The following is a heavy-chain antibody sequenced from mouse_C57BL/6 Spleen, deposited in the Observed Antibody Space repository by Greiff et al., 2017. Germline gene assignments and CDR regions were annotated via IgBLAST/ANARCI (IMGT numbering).Heavy chain of an antibody. CDR2: ISDGGSYT. Sequence: EVMLVESGGGLVKPGGSLKLSCAASGFTFSSYAMSWVRQTPEKRLEWVATISDGGSYTYYPDNVKGRFTISRDNAKNNLYLQMSHLKSEDTAMDYCARDEGYDGYTWFAYWGQGTLVTVSA. CDR3: ARDEGYDGYTWFAY. D-gene: IGHD2-3*01. V-gene: IGHV5-4*01. J-gene: IGHJ3*01. CDR1: GFTFSSYA.